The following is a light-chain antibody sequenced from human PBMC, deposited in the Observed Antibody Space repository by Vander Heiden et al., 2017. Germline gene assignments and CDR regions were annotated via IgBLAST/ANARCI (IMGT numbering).Light chain of an antibody. J-gene: IGKJ2*01. CDR2: GAS. CDR3: QRYGSSPYT. Sequence: EIVLTQSPGTLSLSPGERATLSCRASQSVSSSYLAWYQQKPGQAPRLLIYGASSRATGIPDRFSGSGSGTDFTLTISRLEPEDFVVYYCQRYGSSPYTFGQGTKLEIK. V-gene: IGKV3-20*01. CDR1: QSVSSSY.